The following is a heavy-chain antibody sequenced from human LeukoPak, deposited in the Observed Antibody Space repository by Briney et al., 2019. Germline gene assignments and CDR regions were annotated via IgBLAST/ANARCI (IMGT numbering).Heavy chain of an antibody. CDR3: AKDVLYYYGMDV. D-gene: IGHD3-3*01. Sequence: GGSLRLSCAASGFTFKNYVMSWVRQAPGKGLEWVSSASNSGGTTYYADSVKGRFTISRDNSKNTLYLQMNSLRAEDTAVYYCAKDVLYYYGMDVWGKGTTVTVSS. V-gene: IGHV3-23*01. J-gene: IGHJ6*04. CDR2: ASNSGGTT. CDR1: GFTFKNYV.